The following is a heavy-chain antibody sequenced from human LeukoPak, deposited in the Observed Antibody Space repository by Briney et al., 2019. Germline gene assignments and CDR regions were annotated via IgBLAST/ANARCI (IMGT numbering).Heavy chain of an antibody. CDR2: ISGSGGST. J-gene: IGHJ4*02. V-gene: IGHV3-23*01. CDR3: AKDFFSYYYDSSGPKAVDY. CDR1: GFTFSSYA. Sequence: PGGSLRLSCAASGFTFSSYAMSRVRQAPGKGLEWVSAISGSGGSTYYADSVKGRFTISRDNSKNTLYLQMNSLRAEDTAVYYCAKDFFSYYYDSSGPKAVDYWGQGTLVTVSS. D-gene: IGHD3-22*01.